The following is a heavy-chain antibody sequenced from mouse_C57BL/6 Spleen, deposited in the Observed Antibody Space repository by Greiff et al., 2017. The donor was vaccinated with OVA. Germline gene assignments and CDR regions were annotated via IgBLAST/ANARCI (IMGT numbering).Heavy chain of an antibody. CDR2: IYPGDGDT. J-gene: IGHJ4*01. D-gene: IGHD4-1*01. Sequence: QVQLQQSGPELVKPGASVKISCKASGYAFSSSWMNWVKQRPGTGLEWIGRIYPGDGDTNYNGKFKGKATLTADKSSSTAYMQLSSLTSEDSAVYFCARRGLGRSAMDYWGQGTSVTVSS. CDR1: GYAFSSSW. V-gene: IGHV1-82*01. CDR3: ARRGLGRSAMDY.